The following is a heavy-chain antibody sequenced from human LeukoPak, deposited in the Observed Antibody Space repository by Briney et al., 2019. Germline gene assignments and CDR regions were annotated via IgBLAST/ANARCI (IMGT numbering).Heavy chain of an antibody. CDR1: GYTFSNYD. CDR3: TRGWDS. Sequence: ASVKVSCKASGYTFSNYDINWVRQAPGQGLEWMGWMNPDSDDADYAQKFQGRFSTTMNTSITTAYMELSSLGFEDTAVYFCTRGWDSWGQGTLVTVSS. CDR2: MNPDSDDA. V-gene: IGHV1-8*01. J-gene: IGHJ4*02.